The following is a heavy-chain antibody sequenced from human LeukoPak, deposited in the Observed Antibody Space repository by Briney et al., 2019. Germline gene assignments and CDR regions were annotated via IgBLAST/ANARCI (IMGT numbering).Heavy chain of an antibody. D-gene: IGHD1-1*01. CDR3: ARLTRTTGAGSIPFDY. CDR2: IYYSATT. J-gene: IGHJ4*02. Sequence: SETLSLTCTVSGGSISNNSDYWGWIRQPPGKGLEWIASIYYSATTFYNPSLKSRVTISVDTSKNQFSLRLSSVTAADTAVYYCARLTRTTGAGSIPFDYWGQGTLVPVSS. CDR1: GGSISNNSDY. V-gene: IGHV4-39*01.